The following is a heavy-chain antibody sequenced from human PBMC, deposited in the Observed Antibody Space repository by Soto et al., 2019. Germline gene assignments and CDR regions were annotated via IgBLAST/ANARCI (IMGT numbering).Heavy chain of an antibody. Sequence: SETLSLTCTVSGGSISSGGYYWSWIRQYPGKGLDWIGYIYFSGTTYYNPSLKSRVTISLDTSKNQFSLKLSSVTAADTAVYYCASWITGTTFPPYFDYWGQGTLVTVSS. CDR3: ASWITGTTFPPYFDY. CDR2: IYFSGTT. D-gene: IGHD1-7*01. V-gene: IGHV4-31*03. J-gene: IGHJ4*02. CDR1: GGSISSGGYY.